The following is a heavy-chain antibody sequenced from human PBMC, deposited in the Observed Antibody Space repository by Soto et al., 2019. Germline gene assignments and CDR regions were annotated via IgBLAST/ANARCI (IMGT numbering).Heavy chain of an antibody. CDR3: ARDHADYDILTGSYNWFDP. J-gene: IGHJ5*02. V-gene: IGHV1-18*04. D-gene: IGHD3-9*01. CDR2: ISAYNGNT. Sequence: ASVKVSCKASGYTFTSYGISWVRQAPGQGLEWMGWISAYNGNTNYAQKLQGRVTMTTDTSTSTAYMELRSLRSDDTAVYYCARDHADYDILTGSYNWFDPWGQGTLVTVSS. CDR1: GYTFTSYG.